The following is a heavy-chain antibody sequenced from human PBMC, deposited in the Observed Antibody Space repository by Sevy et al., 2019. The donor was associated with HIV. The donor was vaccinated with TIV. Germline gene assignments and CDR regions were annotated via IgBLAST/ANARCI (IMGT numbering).Heavy chain of an antibody. D-gene: IGHD2-15*01. CDR1: GFSLSDHA. V-gene: IGHV3-30*04. CDR2: ISYNGRNQ. CDR3: ARFLGYCSGGRCSIIDF. Sequence: GGSVRLSCAASGFSLSDHAVSWVRQTPGKGLEWLAVISYNGRNQYYADSVKGRFTISKDDSKNTLYLQLNSLRAEDTAGYYCARFLGYCSGGRCSIIDFWGQGTLVTVSP. J-gene: IGHJ4*02.